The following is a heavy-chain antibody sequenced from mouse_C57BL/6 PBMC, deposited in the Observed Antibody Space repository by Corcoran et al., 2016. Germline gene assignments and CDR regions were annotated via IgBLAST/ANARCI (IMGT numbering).Heavy chain of an antibody. CDR2: IYPGDGGT. J-gene: IGHJ2*01. Sequence: QVQLQQSGAELVKPGASVKISCKASGYAFSSYWMNWVKQRPGKGLEWIGQIYPGDGGTSYNQKFKGKATLTVDTSSSTAYMELNSLTSEDSAVYYCARGMGSSLLFDNWGQGTTLTVSS. CDR3: ARGMGSSLLFDN. CDR1: GYAFSSYW. V-gene: IGHV1-80*01. D-gene: IGHD1-1*01.